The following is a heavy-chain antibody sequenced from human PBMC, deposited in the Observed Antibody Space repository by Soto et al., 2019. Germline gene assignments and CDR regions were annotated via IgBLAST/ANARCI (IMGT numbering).Heavy chain of an antibody. CDR2: IKSKTDGGTT. D-gene: IGHD3-10*01. Sequence: EVQLVESGGGLVKPGGSLRLSCAASGFIFSNAWMSWVRQAPGKGLEWVGRIKSKTDGGTTDYAAPVKGRFTISRDDSKNTLYLQMNSLKTEDTAVYYCTTTQYYFGGDYWVQGTLVTVSS. CDR1: GFIFSNAW. J-gene: IGHJ4*02. CDR3: TTTQYYFGGDY. V-gene: IGHV3-15*01.